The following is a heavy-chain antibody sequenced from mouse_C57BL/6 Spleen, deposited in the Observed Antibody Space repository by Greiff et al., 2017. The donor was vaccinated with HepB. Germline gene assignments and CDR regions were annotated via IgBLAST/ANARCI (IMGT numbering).Heavy chain of an antibody. CDR3: ASTMVTTRYAMDY. CDR1: GYTFTSYW. D-gene: IGHD2-2*01. V-gene: IGHV1-64*01. Sequence: VHLQQPGAELVKPGASVKLSCKASGYTFTSYWMHWVKQRPGQGLEWIGMIHPNSGSTNYNEKFKSKATLTVDKSSSTAYMQLSSLTSEDSAVYYCASTMVTTRYAMDYWGQGTSVTVSS. J-gene: IGHJ4*01. CDR2: IHPNSGST.